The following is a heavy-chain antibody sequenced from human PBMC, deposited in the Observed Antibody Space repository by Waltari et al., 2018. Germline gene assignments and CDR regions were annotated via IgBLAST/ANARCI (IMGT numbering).Heavy chain of an antibody. CDR3: ARDVLLWFGELFDY. J-gene: IGHJ4*02. D-gene: IGHD3-10*01. Sequence: APGQGLEWMGWISAYNGNTNYAQKLQGRVTMTTDTSTSTAYMELRSLRSDDTAVYYCARDVLLWFGELFDYWGQGTLVTVSS. CDR2: ISAYNGNT. V-gene: IGHV1-18*01.